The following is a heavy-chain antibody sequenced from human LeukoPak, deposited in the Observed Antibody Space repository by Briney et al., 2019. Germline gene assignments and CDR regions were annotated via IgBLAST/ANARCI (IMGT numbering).Heavy chain of an antibody. CDR1: GYTFTSYA. CDR2: INAGNGNT. D-gene: IGHD5-12*01. Sequence: ASVKVSCKASGYTFTSYAMHWVRQAPGQRLEWMGWINAGNGNTKYSQEFQGRVTITRDTSASTAYMELSSLRSEDAAVYYCARDPVATNYNYYYYMDVWGKGTTVTVSS. V-gene: IGHV1-3*03. CDR3: ARDPVATNYNYYYYMDV. J-gene: IGHJ6*03.